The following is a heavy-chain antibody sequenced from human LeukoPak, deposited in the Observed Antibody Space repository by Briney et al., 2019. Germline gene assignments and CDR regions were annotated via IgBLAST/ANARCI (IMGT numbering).Heavy chain of an antibody. D-gene: IGHD3-16*01. Sequence: SETLSLTCTVSGGSISSSSYYWGWIRQTPGKGLEWIGSIYYSGSTYYNPSLKSRVTISVDTSKNQFSLKLSSVTAADTAVYYCARQGAFNYWGQGTLVTVSS. CDR2: IYYSGST. J-gene: IGHJ4*02. CDR1: GGSISSSSYY. CDR3: ARQGAFNY. V-gene: IGHV4-39*01.